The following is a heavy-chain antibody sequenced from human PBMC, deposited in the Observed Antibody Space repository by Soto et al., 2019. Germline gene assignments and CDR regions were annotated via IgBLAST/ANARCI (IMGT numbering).Heavy chain of an antibody. Sequence: EVQLLESGGGLVQPGESLRLSCAASGFTFSTYAMNWVRQAPGKGLEWVSGISGSGDSIYYADSVKGRFTISRDNSKNTLYLQMNSLRVDDTAVYYCAKAAYTLPTENWGQGTLVTVSS. D-gene: IGHD2-2*02. J-gene: IGHJ4*02. CDR2: ISGSGDSI. CDR1: GFTFSTYA. CDR3: AKAAYTLPTEN. V-gene: IGHV3-23*01.